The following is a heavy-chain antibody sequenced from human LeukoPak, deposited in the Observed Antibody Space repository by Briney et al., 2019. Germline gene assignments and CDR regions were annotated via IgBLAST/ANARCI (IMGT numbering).Heavy chain of an antibody. CDR3: ATEGGNYLTKLEY. CDR2: IWHDGSNK. J-gene: IGHJ4*02. Sequence: GGSLRHSCAASGFIFSSSGMHWVRQAPGKGLERVAVIWHDGSNKYYADSVKGRFTISRDQSRNTLYLQMNSLRAEDTALYYCATEGGNYLTKLEYWGQGTPVTVSS. D-gene: IGHD1-26*01. V-gene: IGHV3-33*08. CDR1: GFIFSSSG.